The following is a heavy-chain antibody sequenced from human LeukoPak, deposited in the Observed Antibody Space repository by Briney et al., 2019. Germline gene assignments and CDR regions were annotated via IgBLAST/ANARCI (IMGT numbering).Heavy chain of an antibody. Sequence: GGSLRLSCAAAGFTFNNYAITWVRQAPGKGLEWVSSIIARVGNTYYSDYVKGRFTISRDNSKNTPYLQMNSMRVEDTAVYYCAKDWPSEWQQLPDYDAVDIWGQGMMVTVSS. CDR1: GFTFNNYA. D-gene: IGHD6-13*01. J-gene: IGHJ3*02. CDR2: IIARVGNT. CDR3: AKDWPSEWQQLPDYDAVDI. V-gene: IGHV3-23*01.